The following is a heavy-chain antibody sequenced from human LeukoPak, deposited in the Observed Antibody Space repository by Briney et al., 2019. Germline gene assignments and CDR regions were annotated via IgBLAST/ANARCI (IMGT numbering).Heavy chain of an antibody. Sequence: GGSLRLSCAASGFTFSSYWMSWVRQAPGKGLEWVANIKQDGSEKYYVDSVKGRFTISRDNAKNSLYLQMNSLRAEDTAVYYCARFAGNVLRFLEWFPYYFDYWGQGTLVTVSS. CDR1: GFTFSSYW. V-gene: IGHV3-7*01. J-gene: IGHJ4*02. CDR2: IKQDGSEK. D-gene: IGHD3-3*01. CDR3: ARFAGNVLRFLEWFPYYFDY.